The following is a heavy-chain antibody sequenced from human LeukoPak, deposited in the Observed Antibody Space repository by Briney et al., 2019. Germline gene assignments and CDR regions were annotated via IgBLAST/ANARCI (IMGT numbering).Heavy chain of an antibody. Sequence: GGSLRLSCAASGFTFSTYGMRWVRQAPGKGLEYISAISGSGAATYYADSVKGRFTISRHNSKNTLNLQTNSLRAEDTAVYYCARPLRILGRGIDYWGQGTLVTVSS. J-gene: IGHJ4*02. CDR1: GFTFSTYG. V-gene: IGHV3-23*01. D-gene: IGHD3-16*01. CDR3: ARPLRILGRGIDY. CDR2: ISGSGAAT.